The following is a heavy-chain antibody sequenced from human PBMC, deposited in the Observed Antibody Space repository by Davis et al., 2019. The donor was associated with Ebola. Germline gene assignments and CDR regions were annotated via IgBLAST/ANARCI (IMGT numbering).Heavy chain of an antibody. D-gene: IGHD3-22*01. Sequence: GSLKISCTDSVITFSSYAMTWVRQAPGKGLEWVSAISSSGSTIYYADSVKGRFTISRDNAKNSLYLQMNSLRAEDTAVYYCARAKDYYDSSGSIGYWGQGTLVTVSS. CDR2: ISSSGSTI. CDR3: ARAKDYYDSSGSIGY. J-gene: IGHJ4*02. CDR1: VITFSSYA. V-gene: IGHV3-21*04.